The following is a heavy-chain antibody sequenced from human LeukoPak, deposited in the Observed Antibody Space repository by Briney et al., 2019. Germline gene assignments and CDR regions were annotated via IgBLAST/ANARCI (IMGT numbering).Heavy chain of an antibody. CDR1: GYSFTNYW. D-gene: IGHD2-2*01. V-gene: IGHV5-51*01. Sequence: KPGESLKISCKGSGYSFTNYWIGWVRQMPGKGLEWMGIIYPGDSDTRYSPSFQGQVTISADTSISTAYLQWSSLKASDTAMYYRGRHIPGYCNSNSCYGGWFDPWDQGTLVTVSS. J-gene: IGHJ5*02. CDR2: IYPGDSDT. CDR3: GRHIPGYCNSNSCYGGWFDP.